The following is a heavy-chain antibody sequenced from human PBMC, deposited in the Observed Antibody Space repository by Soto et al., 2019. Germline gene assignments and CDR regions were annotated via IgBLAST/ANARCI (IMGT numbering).Heavy chain of an antibody. CDR2: INPNSGGT. CDR1: GYTFTGYY. V-gene: IGHV1-2*04. D-gene: IGHD4-17*01. Sequence: ASVKVSCKASGYTFTGYYMHWVRQAPGQGLEWMGWINPNSGGTNYAQKFQGWVTMTRDTSISTAYMELSRLRSDDTAVYYCARDKSTVTTPGDYYGMDVWGQGTTVTVSS. J-gene: IGHJ6*02. CDR3: ARDKSTVTTPGDYYGMDV.